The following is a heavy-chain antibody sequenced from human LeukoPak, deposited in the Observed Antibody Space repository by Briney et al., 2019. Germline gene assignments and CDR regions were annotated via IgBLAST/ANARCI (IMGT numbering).Heavy chain of an antibody. CDR3: ARQSGDGDPDRSIYYYYMDV. Sequence: SETLSLTCAVYGGSFSGYYWSWIRQPPGKGLEWIGEINHSGSTNYNSSLKSRVTISVDTSKNQFSLKLSSVTAADTAVYYCARQSGDGDPDRSIYYYYMDVWGKGTTVTISS. D-gene: IGHD4-17*01. V-gene: IGHV4-34*01. J-gene: IGHJ6*03. CDR1: GGSFSGYY. CDR2: INHSGST.